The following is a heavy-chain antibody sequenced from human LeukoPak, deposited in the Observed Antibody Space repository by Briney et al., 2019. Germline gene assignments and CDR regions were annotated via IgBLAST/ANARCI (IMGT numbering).Heavy chain of an antibody. Sequence: ASVKVSCKASGYTFTSYDINWVRQATGQGLEWMGWMNPNRGNTGYAQKFQGRVTMTRNTSISTAYMELSSLRSEDTAVYYCAREGVVVVAATSAYYYYMDVWGKGTTVTVSS. CDR3: AREGVVVVAATSAYYYYMDV. J-gene: IGHJ6*03. V-gene: IGHV1-8*01. CDR2: MNPNRGNT. CDR1: GYTFTSYD. D-gene: IGHD2-15*01.